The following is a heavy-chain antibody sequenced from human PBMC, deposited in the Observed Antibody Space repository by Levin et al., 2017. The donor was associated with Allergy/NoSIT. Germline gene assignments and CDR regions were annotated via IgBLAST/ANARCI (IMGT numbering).Heavy chain of an antibody. V-gene: IGHV3-48*03. J-gene: IGHJ4*02. CDR1: GFTFSSYE. D-gene: IGHD6-25*01. CDR3: ARVLAAQDY. Sequence: GESLKIPCAASGFTFSSYEMNWVRQAPGKGLEWVSYISSSGSTTYYADSVKGRFTISRDNAKNSLYLQMNGLRAEDTALYYCARVLAAQDYWGQGTLVTVSS. CDR2: ISSSGSTT.